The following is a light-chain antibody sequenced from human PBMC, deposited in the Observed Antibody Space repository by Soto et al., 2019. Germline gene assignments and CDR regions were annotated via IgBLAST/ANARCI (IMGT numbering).Light chain of an antibody. CDR3: QQYGGSSPYT. CDR2: GAS. V-gene: IGKV3-20*01. CDR1: QTICSSY. Sequence: VLTQSPGTLSLSPGERATISCRASQTICSSYLAWYQHKPGQAPRLLIDGASSRATGIAHWISGSGSGRTYTLIISSMLHDDCCVSYFQQYGGSSPYTFGQGTRLEIK. J-gene: IGKJ2*01.